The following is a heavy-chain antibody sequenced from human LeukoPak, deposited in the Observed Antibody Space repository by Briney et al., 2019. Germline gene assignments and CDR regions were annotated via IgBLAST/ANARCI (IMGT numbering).Heavy chain of an antibody. CDR3: ARDTADWAAAVLFDY. CDR1: GYTFTGYY. J-gene: IGHJ4*02. D-gene: IGHD6-13*01. CDR2: INPNSGGT. Sequence: GASVKVSCKASGYTFTGYYMHWVRQAPGQGLEWMGWINPNSGGTNYAQKFQGRVTMTRDTSISTAYMELSRLRSDDTAVYYCARDTADWAAAVLFDYWGQGTLVAVSS. V-gene: IGHV1-2*02.